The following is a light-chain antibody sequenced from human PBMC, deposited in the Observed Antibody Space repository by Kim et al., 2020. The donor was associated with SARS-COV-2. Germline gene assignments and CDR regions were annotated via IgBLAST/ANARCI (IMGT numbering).Light chain of an antibody. J-gene: IGLJ2*01. CDR1: SLRSYY. V-gene: IGLV3-19*01. CDR2: GKN. CDR3: NSRDSNDNVV. Sequence: SSELTQDPAVSVALGQTVRITCQGDSLRSYYATWYQQKPGQAPILVIYGKNNRPSGIPDRFSGSSTGNTASLTITGTQAGGEADYYCNSRDSNDNVVFGG.